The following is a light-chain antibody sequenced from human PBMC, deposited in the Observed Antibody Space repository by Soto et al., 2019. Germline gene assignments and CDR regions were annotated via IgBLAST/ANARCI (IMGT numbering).Light chain of an antibody. V-gene: IGKV3-11*01. J-gene: IGKJ5*01. CDR1: QSVSSY. Sequence: CAGTLCWSPWETYPPSCRASQSVSSYLAWYQQKPGQAPRLLIYDASNRATGIPARFSGSGSGTDFTLPISSLEPDAFAVYYCQQRSNWITFGQGTRLEIK. CDR2: DAS. CDR3: QQRSNWIT.